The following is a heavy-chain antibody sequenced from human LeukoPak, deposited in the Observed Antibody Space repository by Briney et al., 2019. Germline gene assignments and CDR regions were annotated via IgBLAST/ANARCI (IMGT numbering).Heavy chain of an antibody. V-gene: IGHV4-34*01. CDR1: GGSFSGYY. CDR3: ARDLKITYRRGSPFDY. Sequence: PSETLSLTCAVYGGSFSGYYWSWIRQPPGKGLEWIGEINHSGSTNYNPSLKSRVTISVDTSKNQFSLKLSSVTAADTAVYYCARDLKITYRRGSPFDYWGQGTLVTVSS. CDR2: INHSGST. J-gene: IGHJ4*02. D-gene: IGHD3-16*01.